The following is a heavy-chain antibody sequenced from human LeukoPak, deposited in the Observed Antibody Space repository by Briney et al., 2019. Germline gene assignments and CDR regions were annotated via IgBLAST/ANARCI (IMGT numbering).Heavy chain of an antibody. J-gene: IGHJ4*02. V-gene: IGHV3-23*01. Sequence: GGSLRLSCAASGFTFSSYAMSWIRQAPGKGLEWVSGISGSGGNTYYADSVKGRFTISRDKSKNTLYLQMNSLRAEDTAVYYCAKVASTIGTYYFDYWGQGTLVTVSS. CDR2: ISGSGGNT. CDR1: GFTFSSYA. CDR3: AKVASTIGTYYFDY. D-gene: IGHD5/OR15-5a*01.